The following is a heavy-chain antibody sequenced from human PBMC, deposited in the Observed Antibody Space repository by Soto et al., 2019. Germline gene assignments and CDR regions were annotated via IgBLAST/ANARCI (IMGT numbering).Heavy chain of an antibody. J-gene: IGHJ4*02. CDR2: FYYSGNA. D-gene: IGHD3-10*01. V-gene: IGHV4-31*03. CDR1: GASIRSGGFY. Sequence: QVQLQESGPGLVKPPQTLSLTCTVSGASIRSGGFYWSWIRQHPEKGLEWIGYFYYSGNAYYNPSLRSRLAISGDASKNQFSLKLSSVTAADTAVYFCARAMGAVNYFDYWGQGILVTVSS. CDR3: ARAMGAVNYFDY.